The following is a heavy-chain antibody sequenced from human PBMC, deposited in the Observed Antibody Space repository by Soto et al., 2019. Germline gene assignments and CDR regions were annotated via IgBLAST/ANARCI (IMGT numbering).Heavy chain of an antibody. V-gene: IGHV3-7*01. CDR1: GFTFSSYW. CDR3: ARAGRITIFSTGYPLNAFDI. D-gene: IGHD3-9*01. J-gene: IGHJ3*02. Sequence: EVRLVESGGGLVQPGGSLRLSCAASGFTFSSYWMSWVRQAPGKGLEWVANIKQDGSEKYYVDSVKGRFTISRDNAKNSLYLQMNSLRAEDTAVYYCARAGRITIFSTGYPLNAFDIWGQGTMVTVSS. CDR2: IKQDGSEK.